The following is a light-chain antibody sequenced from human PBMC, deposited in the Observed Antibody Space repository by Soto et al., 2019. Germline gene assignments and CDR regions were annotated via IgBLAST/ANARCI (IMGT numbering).Light chain of an antibody. V-gene: IGKV1-5*01. CDR1: QSVSGW. Sequence: DIQMTQSPSTLSASVGDTVTVTCRASQSVSGWLAWYQQKPGEAPKLLLYDASALPRGDPSRFSGSGSGTKFTLTSASLQPDDVATYYCQQYETFSWTFGPGTKVEI. CDR2: DAS. J-gene: IGKJ1*01. CDR3: QQYETFSWT.